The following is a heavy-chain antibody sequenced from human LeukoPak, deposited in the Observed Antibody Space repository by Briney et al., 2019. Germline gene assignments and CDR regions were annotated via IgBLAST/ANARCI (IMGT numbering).Heavy chain of an antibody. CDR1: GFTFSGYG. CDR2: VRYDSSNK. Sequence: GGSLRLSCAASGFTFSGYGMHWVRQAPGKGLEWVAFVRYDSSNKYYADSVKGRFTVSRDNSKNMLYLQMNSLRAEDTAVYYCARGGAARPDSWGQGTLVTVSS. CDR3: ARGGAARPDS. J-gene: IGHJ4*02. V-gene: IGHV3-30*02. D-gene: IGHD6-6*01.